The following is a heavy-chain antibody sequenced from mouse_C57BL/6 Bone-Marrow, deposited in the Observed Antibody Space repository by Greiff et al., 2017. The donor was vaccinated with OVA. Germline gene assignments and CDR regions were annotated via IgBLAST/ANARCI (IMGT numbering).Heavy chain of an antibody. CDR3: TECYGSSFAD. Sequence: EVTLVESGGGLVQPGGSMKLSCVASGFTFSNYWMNWVRQSPEKGLEWVAQISLKSDNYASHYAVSVKGRFTISRDDSKRSVYLQMNNLRAEDTGIYYCTECYGSSFADWGQGTLVTVTA. CDR2: ISLKSDNYAS. CDR1: GFTFSNYW. D-gene: IGHD1-1*01. J-gene: IGHJ3*01. V-gene: IGHV6-3*01.